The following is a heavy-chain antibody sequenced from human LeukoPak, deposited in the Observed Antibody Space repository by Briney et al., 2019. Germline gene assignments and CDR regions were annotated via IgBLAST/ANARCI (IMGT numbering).Heavy chain of an antibody. Sequence: SVKVSCKASGGTFSSYAISWVRQAPGQGLEWMGRIIPIFGTANYAQKFQGRVTITTDESTSTAYKELSSLRSEDTAVYYCAREVVVRGVNTSYYCYYYMDVWGKGTTVTVSS. D-gene: IGHD3-10*01. J-gene: IGHJ6*03. V-gene: IGHV1-69*05. CDR1: GGTFSSYA. CDR2: IIPIFGTA. CDR3: AREVVVRGVNTSYYCYYYMDV.